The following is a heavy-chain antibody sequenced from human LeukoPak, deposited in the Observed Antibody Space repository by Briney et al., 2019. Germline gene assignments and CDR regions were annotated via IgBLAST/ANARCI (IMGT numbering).Heavy chain of an antibody. CDR2: ISYDGSNK. J-gene: IGHJ6*03. CDR1: GFTFSSYA. Sequence: GGSLRLSCAASGFTFSSYAMHWVRQAPGKGLEWVAVISYDGSNKYYADSVKGRFTISRDNSKNTLYLQMNSLRAEDTAVYYCAKATLGYCSGGSCSYVDVWGKGTTVTVSS. CDR3: AKATLGYCSGGSCSYVDV. V-gene: IGHV3-30*04. D-gene: IGHD2-15*01.